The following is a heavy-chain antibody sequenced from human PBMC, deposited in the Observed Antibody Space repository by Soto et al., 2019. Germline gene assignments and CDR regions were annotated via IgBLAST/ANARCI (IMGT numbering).Heavy chain of an antibody. CDR2: TYYRSTWYN. Sequence: SQTLSLTCAISGDSVSSNSAAWNWIRQSPSRGLEWLGRTYYRSTWYNDYAVSVKSRITINPDTSKNQFSLQLNSVTPEDTAVYYCARVRIPAAPEDYYYGMDVWGQGTTVTVSS. J-gene: IGHJ6*02. D-gene: IGHD2-2*01. CDR3: ARVRIPAAPEDYYYGMDV. V-gene: IGHV6-1*01. CDR1: GDSVSSNSAA.